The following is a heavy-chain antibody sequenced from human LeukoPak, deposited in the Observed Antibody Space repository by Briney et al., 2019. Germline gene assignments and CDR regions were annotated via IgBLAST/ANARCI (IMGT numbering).Heavy chain of an antibody. CDR2: ISWNSGSI. D-gene: IGHD6-19*01. J-gene: IGHJ4*02. V-gene: IGHV3-9*01. CDR3: AKGIEIAVAGTFDY. Sequence: AGGSLRLSCAASGFTFDDYAMHWVRQAPGKGLEWVSGISWNSGSIGYADSVKGRFTIPRDNAKNSLYLQMNSLRAEDTALYYCAKGIEIAVAGTFDYWGQGTLVTVSS. CDR1: GFTFDDYA.